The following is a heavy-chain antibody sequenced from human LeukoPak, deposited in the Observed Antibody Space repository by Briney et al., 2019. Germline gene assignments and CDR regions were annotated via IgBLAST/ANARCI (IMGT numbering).Heavy chain of an antibody. CDR2: IVVGSGNT. J-gene: IGHJ5*02. CDR1: GFTFTSSA. V-gene: IGHV1-58*02. D-gene: IGHD1-26*01. Sequence: SVKVSCXASGFTFTSSAMQWVRQARGQRLEWIGWIVVGSGNTNYAQKFQERVTITRDMSTSTAYMELSSLRSEDTAVYYCAADLWKMGAEGDNWFDPWGQGTLVTVSS. CDR3: AADLWKMGAEGDNWFDP.